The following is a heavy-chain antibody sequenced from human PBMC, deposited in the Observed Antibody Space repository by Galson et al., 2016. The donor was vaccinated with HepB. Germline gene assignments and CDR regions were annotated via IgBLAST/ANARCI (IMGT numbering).Heavy chain of an antibody. J-gene: IGHJ5*02. CDR3: ARGSREKHIVVVPAARFDP. CDR1: GGSFSDDY. D-gene: IGHD2-2*01. V-gene: IGHV4-34*01. CDR2: IDHSGAT. Sequence: ETLSLTCAVYGGSFSDDYWTWIRQPPGKGLEWIGDIDHSGATHYNPSLKGRVTISLGTSKNQFSLRQTSVTAADTAMYYCARGSREKHIVVVPAARFDPWGPGTLVTVSS.